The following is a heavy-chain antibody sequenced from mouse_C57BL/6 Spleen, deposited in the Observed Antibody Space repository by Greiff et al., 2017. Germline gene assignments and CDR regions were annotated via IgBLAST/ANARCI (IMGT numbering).Heavy chain of an antibody. CDR2: IWSDGST. D-gene: IGHD1-1*01. CDR3: ARHTYYYGSSPYAMDY. J-gene: IGHJ4*01. CDR1: GFSLTSYG. V-gene: IGHV2-6-1*01. Sequence: QVQLKESGPGLVAPSQSLSITCTVSGFSLTSYGVHWVRQPPGKGLEWLVVIWSDGSTTYNSALKSRLSISKDNSKSQVFLKMNSLQTDDTAMYYCARHTYYYGSSPYAMDYWGQGTSVTVSS.